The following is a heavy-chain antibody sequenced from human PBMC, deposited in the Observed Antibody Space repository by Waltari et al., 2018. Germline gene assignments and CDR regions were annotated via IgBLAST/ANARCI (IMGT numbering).Heavy chain of an antibody. V-gene: IGHV1-2*02. J-gene: IGHJ4*02. CDR1: GATFGDYY. CDR3: ARDPYEFYFGSGSYFDF. D-gene: IGHD3-10*01. CDR2: INPTNGDT. Sequence: QVQLVQSGAEVKKPGASVTVSCRTSGATFGDYYIHWARQAPGQGLEWMGWINPTNGDTKVAQDFQDRVAMTRDTSISTAFLELSSLRFDDTAIFFCARDPYEFYFGSGSYFDFWGQGTMVTVTS.